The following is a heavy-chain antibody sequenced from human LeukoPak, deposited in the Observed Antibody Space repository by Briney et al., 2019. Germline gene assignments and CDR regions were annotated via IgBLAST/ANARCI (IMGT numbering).Heavy chain of an antibody. CDR1: GYIFTSYA. J-gene: IGHJ4*02. Sequence: ASVKVSCKASGYIFTSYAMHWVRQAPGQRLEWMGWINAGNGNTKYSQKFQGRVTITRDTSASTAYMELSSLRSEDTAVYYCARGFEVGGSSWPYYFDYWGQGTLVTVSS. D-gene: IGHD6-13*01. V-gene: IGHV1-3*01. CDR2: INAGNGNT. CDR3: ARGFEVGGSSWPYYFDY.